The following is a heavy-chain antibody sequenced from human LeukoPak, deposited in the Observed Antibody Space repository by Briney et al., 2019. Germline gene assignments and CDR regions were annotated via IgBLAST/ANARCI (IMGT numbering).Heavy chain of an antibody. D-gene: IGHD6-19*01. V-gene: IGHV7-4-1*02. CDR1: GYTFTSSA. CDR2: INTNTGNP. J-gene: IGHJ4*02. CDR3: VTDLKKGDSGCFDY. Sequence: RASVKVSCKASGYTFTSSALNWVRQAPGQGLEWMGWINTNTGNPTYAQGFTGRFVFSLDTSVSTAYLQISSLKAEDTAVYYCVTDLKKGDSGCFDYWGQGTLVTVSS.